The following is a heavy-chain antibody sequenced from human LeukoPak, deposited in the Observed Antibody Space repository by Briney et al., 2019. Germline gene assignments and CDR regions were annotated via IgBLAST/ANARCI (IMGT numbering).Heavy chain of an antibody. Sequence: KTSETLSLTCAVYGGSFSGNYWIWIRQPPGKGLEWIGEIYHSGSTNYNPSLKSRVTISVDKSKNQFSLKLSSVTAADTAVYYCARVILWFGESAFDYWGQGTLVTVSS. J-gene: IGHJ4*02. CDR3: ARVILWFGESAFDY. V-gene: IGHV4-34*01. CDR2: IYHSGST. D-gene: IGHD3-10*01. CDR1: GGSFSGNY.